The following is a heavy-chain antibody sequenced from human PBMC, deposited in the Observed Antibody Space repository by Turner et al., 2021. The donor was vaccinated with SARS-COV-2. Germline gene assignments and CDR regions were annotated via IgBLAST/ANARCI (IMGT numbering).Heavy chain of an antibody. CDR2: IYYSRST. D-gene: IGHD3-10*01. J-gene: IGHJ6*02. CDR3: AGLPVGYYGSGSYYHYGMDV. Sequence: QLQLQESGPGLVKPSETLSLTCTVSGGSVSSSSYYWGWVRQPPGKGLSWMGGIYYSRSTYDTPSLKSRVTIAVYTSKNQFYLKLSSVTAADTAVYSCAGLPVGYYGSGSYYHYGMDVWGQGTTVTVSS. V-gene: IGHV4-39*01. CDR1: GGSVSSSSYY.